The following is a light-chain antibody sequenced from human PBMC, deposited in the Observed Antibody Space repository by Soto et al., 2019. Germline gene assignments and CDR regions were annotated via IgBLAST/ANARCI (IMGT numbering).Light chain of an antibody. CDR3: QQYNHWPLT. CDR1: QSVSSK. CDR2: DAS. V-gene: IGKV3D-15*01. J-gene: IGKJ4*01. Sequence: EIVMTQSPATLSVSPGERATLSCSASQSVSSKLAWYQQKPGQAPRLLIYDASTRATGIPARFSGSGSGTEFTLTISSLQSEDFVVYYCQQYNHWPLTFGGGTKVEIK.